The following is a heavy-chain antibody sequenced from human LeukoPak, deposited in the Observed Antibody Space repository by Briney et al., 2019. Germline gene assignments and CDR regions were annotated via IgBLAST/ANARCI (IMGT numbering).Heavy chain of an antibody. D-gene: IGHD5-12*01. J-gene: IGHJ6*03. Sequence: ASVKDSCKASGYTFTGYYMHWVRQAPGQGLEWMGWINPNSGGTNYAQKFQGRVTMTRDTSISTAYMELSRLRSDDTDVYYCARDHIVATIGYYYMDVWGKGTTVTVSS. V-gene: IGHV1-2*02. CDR1: GYTFTGYY. CDR2: INPNSGGT. CDR3: ARDHIVATIGYYYMDV.